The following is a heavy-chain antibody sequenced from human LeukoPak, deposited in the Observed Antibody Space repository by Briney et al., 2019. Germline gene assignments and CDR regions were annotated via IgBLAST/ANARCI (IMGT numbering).Heavy chain of an antibody. CDR1: SGSISSYY. CDR3: ARDLTYYYDSSGYGSRFDP. J-gene: IGHJ5*02. Sequence: NSSETLSLTCTVSSGSISSYYWSWIRQPAGKGLEWIGRIYTSGSINYKPSLKSRVTMSVDTSKNQFSLKLSSVTAADTAVYYCARDLTYYYDSSGYGSRFDPWGQGTLVTVSS. CDR2: IYTSGSI. D-gene: IGHD3-22*01. V-gene: IGHV4-4*07.